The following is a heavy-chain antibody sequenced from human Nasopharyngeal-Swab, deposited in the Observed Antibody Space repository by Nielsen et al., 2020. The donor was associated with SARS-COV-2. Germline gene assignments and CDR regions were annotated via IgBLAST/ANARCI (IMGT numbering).Heavy chain of an antibody. CDR1: GFAFDDYV. CDR3: AKDNNDFGSGYYFPFFFDN. J-gene: IGHJ4*02. D-gene: IGHD3-3*01. V-gene: IGHV3-9*01. CDR2: ISWNSAGR. Sequence: SLKISCAASGFAFDDYVMHWVRQVPGEGLEWVAGISWNSAGRGYSDSVKGRFTISRDNAKRSLYLQMDSLRPEDTGFYFCAKDNNDFGSGYYFPFFFDNWGQGTLVTVSS.